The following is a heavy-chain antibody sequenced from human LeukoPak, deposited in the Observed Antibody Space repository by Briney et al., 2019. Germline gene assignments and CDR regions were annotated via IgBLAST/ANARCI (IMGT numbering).Heavy chain of an antibody. J-gene: IGHJ6*03. CDR2: ISSSSSYI. V-gene: IGHV3-21*01. CDR1: GFTFSNYG. D-gene: IGHD1-7*01. CDR3: ARGSNWNYGSYYYYYMDV. Sequence: GGSLRLSCAASGFTFSNYGMNWVRQAPGKGLEWVSSISSSSSYIYYADSVKGRFTISRDNAKNSLYLQMNSLRAEDTAVYYCARGSNWNYGSYYYYYMDVWGKGTTVTVSS.